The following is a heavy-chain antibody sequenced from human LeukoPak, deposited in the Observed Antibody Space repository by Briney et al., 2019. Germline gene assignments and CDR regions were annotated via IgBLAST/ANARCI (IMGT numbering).Heavy chain of an antibody. CDR1: GFTFSSYA. CDR3: AKTLTAITQSYYYDSSGYDY. V-gene: IGHV3-23*01. CDR2: ISGSGGST. D-gene: IGHD3-22*01. J-gene: IGHJ4*02. Sequence: GGSLRLSCAASGFTFSSYAMSWVRQAPGKGLEWVSAISGSGGSTYYADSVKGRFTISRDNSKNTLYLQMNSLRAEDTAVYYCAKTLTAITQSYYYDSSGYDYWGQGTLVTVSS.